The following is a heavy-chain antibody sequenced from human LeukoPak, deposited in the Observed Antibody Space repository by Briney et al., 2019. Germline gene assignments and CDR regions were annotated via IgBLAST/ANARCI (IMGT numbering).Heavy chain of an antibody. D-gene: IGHD3-16*01. CDR2: IYTSGST. J-gene: IGHJ4*02. CDR1: GASISSGAYY. Sequence: SETLSLTCTVSGASISSGAYYWSWVRQPAGKGLERIGRIYTSGSTNYNPSLKSRVTISLDTSQNQLSFRLTSVTAADTAMYYCTREGYDNGDYWGQGALVTVSS. V-gene: IGHV4-61*02. CDR3: TREGYDNGDY.